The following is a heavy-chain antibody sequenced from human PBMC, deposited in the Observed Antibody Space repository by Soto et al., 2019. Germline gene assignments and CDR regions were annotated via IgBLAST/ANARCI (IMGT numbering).Heavy chain of an antibody. CDR3: ARDGRGGHDSSGYLQL. J-gene: IGHJ4*02. CDR2: INPSGGST. D-gene: IGHD3-22*01. CDR1: GYTFTSYY. V-gene: IGHV1-46*01. Sequence: ASAKVSCKASGYTFTSYYMHWVRQAPGQGLEWMGIINPSGGSTSYAQKFQGRVTMTRDTSTSTVYMELSSLRSEDTAVYYCARDGRGGHDSSGYLQLWGQGTLVTVSS.